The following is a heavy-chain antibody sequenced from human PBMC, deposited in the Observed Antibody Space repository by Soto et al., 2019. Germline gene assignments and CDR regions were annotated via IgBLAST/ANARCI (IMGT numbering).Heavy chain of an antibody. D-gene: IGHD5-18*01. Sequence: ASVKVSCKASGYTFTSYGISWVRQAPGQGLEWMGWIIAYNGNTNYAQKLQGRVTMTTDTSTSTAYMELRSLTSDDTAVYYCARLGYSYGFAYYYYGMDVWGQGTTVTVSS. J-gene: IGHJ6*02. V-gene: IGHV1-18*04. CDR1: GYTFTSYG. CDR2: IIAYNGNT. CDR3: ARLGYSYGFAYYYYGMDV.